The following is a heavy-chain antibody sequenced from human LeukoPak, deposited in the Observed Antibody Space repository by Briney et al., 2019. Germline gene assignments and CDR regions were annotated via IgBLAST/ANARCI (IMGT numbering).Heavy chain of an antibody. Sequence: PSETLSLTCAVYGGSFSGYYWSWIRQPPGKGLEWIGEINHSGTTNYNPSLKSRVSISLDTSKNQFSLKLTSVTAADTAVYYCANQQPGISVPGTIYAFDIWGQGTMVTVSS. D-gene: IGHD6-13*01. V-gene: IGHV4-34*01. J-gene: IGHJ3*02. CDR1: GGSFSGYY. CDR2: INHSGTT. CDR3: ANQQPGISVPGTIYAFDI.